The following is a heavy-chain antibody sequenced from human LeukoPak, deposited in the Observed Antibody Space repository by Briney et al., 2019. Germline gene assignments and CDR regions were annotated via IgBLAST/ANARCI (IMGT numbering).Heavy chain of an antibody. CDR3: AIASMTTNFDY. CDR1: GYTFTGYY. J-gene: IGHJ4*02. Sequence: ASVKVSCKASGYTFTGYYMHWVRQAPGQGLEWVGRINPNSGGTNYAQKFQGRVTMTRDTSISTAYMELSRLRSDDTAVYYCAIASMTTNFDYWGQGTLVTVSS. V-gene: IGHV1-2*06. CDR2: INPNSGGT. D-gene: IGHD4-11*01.